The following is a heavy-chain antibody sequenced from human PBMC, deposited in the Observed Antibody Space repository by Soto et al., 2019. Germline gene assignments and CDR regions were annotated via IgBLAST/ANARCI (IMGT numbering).Heavy chain of an antibody. D-gene: IGHD2-21*01. CDR3: TPTPQRALIEEMARS. CDR1: GFTVGSAW. V-gene: IGHV3-15*07. J-gene: IGHJ5*02. Sequence: EVQLVESGGGLVKPGGSLRLGCEVSGFTVGSAWMNWVRQAPGKGLVWVGRIKSKVDGGTTDYAEPVKGRFTISIDDSTHTLYLEMESLKTEHTAVYYCTPTPQRALIEEMARSWGQGTVVTVSS. CDR2: IKSKVDGGTT.